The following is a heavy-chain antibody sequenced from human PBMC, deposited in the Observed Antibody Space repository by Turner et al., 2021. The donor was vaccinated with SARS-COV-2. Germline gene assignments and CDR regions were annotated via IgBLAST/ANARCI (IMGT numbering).Heavy chain of an antibody. CDR2: ISGRGGST. J-gene: IGHJ4*02. D-gene: IGHD3-22*01. CDR1: GLPFSSYA. V-gene: IGHV3-23*01. Sequence: EVQLWESGGGLVQPGGSLSLSCHASGLPFSSYAMSWVRQGQGKGLEWVSAISGRGGSTYYADSVKGRFTISRDNSKNTLYLQMNSLRAEDTAVYYCAKADRVMIVVVITLFDYWGQGTLVTVSS. CDR3: AKADRVMIVVVITLFDY.